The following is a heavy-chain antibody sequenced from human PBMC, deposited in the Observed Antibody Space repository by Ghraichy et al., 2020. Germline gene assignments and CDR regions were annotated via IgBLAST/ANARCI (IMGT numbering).Heavy chain of an antibody. D-gene: IGHD4-17*01. CDR2: ISSSGSTT. Sequence: GGSLRLSCAASGFTFSDYYMSWIRQAPGKGLEYISYISSSGSTTYYADSVKGRFTISRDNAKNSLYLQMNSLRAEDTAVYYCARVEGYGDFDYWGQGTLVTVSS. CDR1: GFTFSDYY. J-gene: IGHJ4*02. V-gene: IGHV3-11*01. CDR3: ARVEGYGDFDY.